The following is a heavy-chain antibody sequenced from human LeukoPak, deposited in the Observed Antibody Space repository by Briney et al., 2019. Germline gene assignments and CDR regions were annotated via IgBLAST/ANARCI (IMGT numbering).Heavy chain of an antibody. J-gene: IGHJ4*02. Sequence: PGRSLRLSCTTSGFTFGDYAMSWIRQAPGKGLEWVSYISSSGSTIYYADSVKGRFTISRDNAKNSLYLQMNSLRAEDTAVYYCARANRGYSYGKGGFDYWGQGTLVTVSS. D-gene: IGHD5-18*01. CDR1: GFTFGDYA. CDR3: ARANRGYSYGKGGFDY. CDR2: ISSSGSTI. V-gene: IGHV3-11*04.